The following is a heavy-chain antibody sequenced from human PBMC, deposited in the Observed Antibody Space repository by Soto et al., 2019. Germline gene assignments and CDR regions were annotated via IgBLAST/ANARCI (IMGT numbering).Heavy chain of an antibody. D-gene: IGHD3-3*01. CDR3: TKDIERTTIFGVGIDV. J-gene: IGHJ6*03. CDR1: GFTFDDYA. V-gene: IGHV3-9*01. CDR2: ISWNSGGI. Sequence: GGSLRLSCVVSGFTFDDYAMHWVRQVSGKGLEWVSGISWNSGGIVYADSVKGRFTISRDNAKNSLYLQMNSLRPDDTALYYCTKDIERTTIFGVGIDVWGKGTTVTVSS.